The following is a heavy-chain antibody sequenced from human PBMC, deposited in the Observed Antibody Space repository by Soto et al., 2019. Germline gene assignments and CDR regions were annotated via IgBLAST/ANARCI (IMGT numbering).Heavy chain of an antibody. CDR2: IYYSGST. CDR3: ARRAVRGVPYNWFDP. D-gene: IGHD3-10*01. V-gene: IGHV4-39*01. J-gene: IGHJ5*02. Sequence: PSETLSLTCTVSGGSISSSSYYWGWIRQPPGKGLEWIGSIYYSGSTYYNPSLKSRVTISVDTSKNQFSLKLSSVTAADTAVYYCARRAVRGVPYNWFDPWGQGTLVTVSS. CDR1: GGSISSSSYY.